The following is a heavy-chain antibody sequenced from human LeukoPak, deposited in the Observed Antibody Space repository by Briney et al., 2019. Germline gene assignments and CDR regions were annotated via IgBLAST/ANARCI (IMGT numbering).Heavy chain of an antibody. Sequence: GGSLRLSCAASVFTLSRDWMSWVRQAPGKGLEWVANIKHDGSEKYYVDSVKGRFTISRDNAKNTLYLQMNSLRAEDTAVYYCARGGYCSGGSCFFNYWGQGTLVTVSS. V-gene: IGHV3-7*02. CDR1: VFTLSRDW. J-gene: IGHJ4*02. CDR3: ARGGYCSGGSCFFNY. D-gene: IGHD2-15*01. CDR2: IKHDGSEK.